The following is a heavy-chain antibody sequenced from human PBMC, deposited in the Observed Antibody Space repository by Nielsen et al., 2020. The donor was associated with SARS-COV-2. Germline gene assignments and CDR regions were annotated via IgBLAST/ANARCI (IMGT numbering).Heavy chain of an antibody. CDR1: GGSISSGGYY. V-gene: IGHV4-31*03. CDR3: ARGGTIFGVVTRMDV. Sequence: SETLSLTCTVSGGSISSGGYYWSWIRQHPGKGLEWIGYIYYSGSTYYNPSLKSRVTISVDTSKNQFSLKLSSVTAADTAVYCCARGGTIFGVVTRMDVWGQGTTVTVS. D-gene: IGHD3-3*01. J-gene: IGHJ6*02. CDR2: IYYSGST.